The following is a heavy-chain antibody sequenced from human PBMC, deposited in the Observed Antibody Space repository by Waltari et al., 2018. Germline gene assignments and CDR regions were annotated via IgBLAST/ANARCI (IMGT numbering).Heavy chain of an antibody. CDR3: TRSTSISNAFNI. V-gene: IGHV3-74*01. CDR1: GVPFIGYW. Sequence: EVQLVESGGGLVQPGGSLRLSCAASGVPFIGYWMHWVRQAPGKGLVWVSRVNSEGTSTSYADSVKGRFTISRDNAKNTLYLQMNSLRAEDTAVYYCTRSTSISNAFNIWGQGTMVTVSS. J-gene: IGHJ3*02. D-gene: IGHD6-6*01. CDR2: VNSEGTST.